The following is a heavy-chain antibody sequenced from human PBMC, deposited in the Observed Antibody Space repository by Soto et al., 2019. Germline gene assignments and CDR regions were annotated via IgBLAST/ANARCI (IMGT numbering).Heavy chain of an antibody. CDR3: ANRGKGWLRLGDFQH. D-gene: IGHD5-12*01. CDR2: IIPIFGTA. V-gene: IGHV1-69*01. J-gene: IGHJ1*01. CDR1: GGTFSSYA. Sequence: QVQLVQSGAEVKKPGSSVKVSCKASGGTFSSYAISWVRQAPGQGLEWMGGIIPIFGTANYAQKFQGRVTITADESTSTAYLGLSSLRSEDTAGDYRANRGKGWLRLGDFQHWGQGTLVTVSS.